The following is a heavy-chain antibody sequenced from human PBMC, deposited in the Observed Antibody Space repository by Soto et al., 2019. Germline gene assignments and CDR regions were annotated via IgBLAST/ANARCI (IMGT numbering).Heavy chain of an antibody. J-gene: IGHJ4*02. CDR2: ISYDGSNK. Sequence: QVQLVESGGGVVQPGRSLRLSCAASGFTFSSYGMHWVRQAPGKGLERVAVISYDGSNKYYAESVKGRFTLSRDNSKNTLYLQMNSLRAEDTAVYYCAKDLEVVVVVAASPDYWGQGPLVTVST. CDR1: GFTFSSYG. CDR3: AKDLEVVVVVAASPDY. V-gene: IGHV3-30*18. D-gene: IGHD2-15*01.